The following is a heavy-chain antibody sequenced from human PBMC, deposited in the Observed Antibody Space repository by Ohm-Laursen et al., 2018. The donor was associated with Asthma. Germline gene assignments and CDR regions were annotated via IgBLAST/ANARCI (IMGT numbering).Heavy chain of an antibody. CDR3: ARGGSSRFDY. D-gene: IGHD6-13*01. V-gene: IGHV3-21*01. CDR1: GFTFSSYS. Sequence: SLRLSCAASGFTFSSYSMNWVRQAPGKGLEWVSSISSSSSYIYYADSVKGRFTISRDNAKNSLYLQMNSLRAEDTVVYYCARGGSSRFDYWGQGILLTVSS. CDR2: ISSSSSYI. J-gene: IGHJ4*02.